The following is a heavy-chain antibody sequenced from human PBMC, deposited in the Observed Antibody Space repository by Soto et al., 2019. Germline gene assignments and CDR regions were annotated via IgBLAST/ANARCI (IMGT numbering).Heavy chain of an antibody. CDR1: GGTFNNYP. D-gene: IGHD3-22*01. CDR2: SIPIFGTA. CDR3: ARVLEGRYYYESSGY. V-gene: IGHV1-69*06. Sequence: QVQLVQSGAEVKKPGSSVKVSCKASGGTFNNYPITWVRQAPGEGLEWMGGSIPIFGTANYAQKFQGRVTMTSDTSTSTAYMELSSLRSEDTAVFYCARVLEGRYYYESSGYWGQGTLVTVSS. J-gene: IGHJ4*02.